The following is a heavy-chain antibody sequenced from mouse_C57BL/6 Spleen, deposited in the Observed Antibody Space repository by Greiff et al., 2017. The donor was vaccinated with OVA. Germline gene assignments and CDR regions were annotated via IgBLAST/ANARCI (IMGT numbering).Heavy chain of an antibody. Sequence: EVQRVESGEGLVKPGGSLKLSCAASGFTFSSYAMSWVRQTPEKRLEWVAYISSGGDYIYYADTVKGRFTISRDNARNTLYLQMSSLKSEDTAMYYCTRDNYGSKAYWGQGTLVTVSA. D-gene: IGHD1-1*01. CDR1: GFTFSSYA. CDR3: TRDNYGSKAY. J-gene: IGHJ3*01. V-gene: IGHV5-9-1*02. CDR2: ISSGGDYI.